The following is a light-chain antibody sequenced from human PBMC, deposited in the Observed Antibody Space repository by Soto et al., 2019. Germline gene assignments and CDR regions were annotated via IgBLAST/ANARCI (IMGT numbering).Light chain of an antibody. Sequence: EIVLTQSPGTLSLSPGERATLSCRASQSVSNSYLAWYQQKPGQAPRLLIYGASSRATGIPDRFSGSGSGTDFTLTISRLEPEDFAVYYCQQYGSSRRTCGQGTKGDI. V-gene: IGKV3-20*01. CDR2: GAS. J-gene: IGKJ1*01. CDR3: QQYGSSRRT. CDR1: QSVSNSY.